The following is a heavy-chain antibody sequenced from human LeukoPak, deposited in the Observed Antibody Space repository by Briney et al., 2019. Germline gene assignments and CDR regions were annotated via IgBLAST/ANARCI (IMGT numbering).Heavy chain of an antibody. CDR3: ARASASYFDY. CDR1: GYTFSDYY. J-gene: IGHJ4*02. CDR2: ISSSSSSYT. Sequence: GGSLRLSCAASGYTFSDYYMSWIRQAPGKGLEWVSYISSSSSSYTNYADSVKGRFTFSRDNAKNSLYLQLNSLRAEDTAVYYCARASASYFDYWGQGTLVTVSS. V-gene: IGHV3-11*06.